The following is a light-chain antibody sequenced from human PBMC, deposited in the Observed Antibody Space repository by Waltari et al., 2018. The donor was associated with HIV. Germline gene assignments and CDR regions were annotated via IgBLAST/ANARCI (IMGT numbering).Light chain of an antibody. Sequence: EIVLTPSPATLSLSPGERATLSCRASRRVGSYLAGYQQSPAQAPRRLIYDASNRATGIPARFSGSGSGTEFTLTISSLEPEDFAVDYCQQRTNWPPHNFGQGTKLEIK. CDR1: RRVGSY. V-gene: IGKV3-11*01. CDR2: DAS. J-gene: IGKJ2*01. CDR3: QQRTNWPPHN.